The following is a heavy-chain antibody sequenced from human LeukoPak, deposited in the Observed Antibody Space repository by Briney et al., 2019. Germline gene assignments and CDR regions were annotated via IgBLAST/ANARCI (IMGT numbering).Heavy chain of an antibody. Sequence: ASVKVSCKASGYTLTSYGISWVRQAPGQGLERMRWISAYHGNTNYAQKLQGRVTMTTDTSTSTAYMELRSLRSDDTAVYYCARDGAYNWNYGIDYWGQGTLVTVSS. J-gene: IGHJ4*02. CDR3: ARDGAYNWNYGIDY. V-gene: IGHV1-18*01. CDR2: ISAYHGNT. CDR1: GYTLTSYG. D-gene: IGHD1-7*01.